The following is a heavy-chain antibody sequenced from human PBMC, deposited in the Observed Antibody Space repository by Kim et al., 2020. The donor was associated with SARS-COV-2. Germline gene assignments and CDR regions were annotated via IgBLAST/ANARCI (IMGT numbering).Heavy chain of an antibody. CDR3: ARHWDY. CDR2: VHNSGIT. J-gene: IGHJ4*02. CDR1: GYSISSDY. V-gene: IGHV4-59*08. Sequence: SETLSLTCTVPGYSISSDYWSWIRQPPGKGLEWIGFVHNSGITNYNASLKRRVPMSVDTSKNQFSLKLSSVTAADTAVYYCARHWDYWGQGTLVTVSS.